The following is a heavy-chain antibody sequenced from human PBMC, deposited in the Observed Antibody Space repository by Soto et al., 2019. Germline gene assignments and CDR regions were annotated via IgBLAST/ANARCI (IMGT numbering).Heavy chain of an antibody. CDR3: ARDWSSIAAAGTEGDY. J-gene: IGHJ4*02. V-gene: IGHV1-18*01. D-gene: IGHD6-13*01. CDR1: GYTFTRYG. CDR2: ISAYNGNT. Sequence: QVQLVQSGAEVKKPGASVKVSCKASGYTFTRYGISWVRQAPGQGLEWMGWISAYNGNTNYAQKLQGRVTMTTDTSTSTAYMELRSLRSADTAVYYCARDWSSIAAAGTEGDYWGQGTLVTVSS.